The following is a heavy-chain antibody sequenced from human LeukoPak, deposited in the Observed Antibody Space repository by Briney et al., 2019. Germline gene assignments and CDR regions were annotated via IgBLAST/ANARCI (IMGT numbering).Heavy chain of an antibody. CDR1: GFTFSAYW. D-gene: IGHD2-21*02. Sequence: GGSLRLSCAASGFTFSAYWMTWVRQPPGKGLEWVANFRQEGNEKHYVDSVRGRFTISRDNGKNSLYLQLNSLRDEDTAVYYCAKGGRFCSGGDCYGWYFDLWGRGTLVTVSS. CDR3: AKGGRFCSGGDCYGWYFDL. CDR2: FRQEGNEK. V-gene: IGHV3-7*01. J-gene: IGHJ2*01.